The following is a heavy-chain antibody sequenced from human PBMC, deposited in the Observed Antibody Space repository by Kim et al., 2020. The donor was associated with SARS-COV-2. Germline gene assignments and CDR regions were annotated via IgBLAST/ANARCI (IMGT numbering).Heavy chain of an antibody. V-gene: IGHV1-18*01. J-gene: IGHJ5*02. D-gene: IGHD6-13*01. Sequence: AQKLQGRVTMTTDTSTSTAYMELRSLRSDDTAVYYCARVFSQSAATWFDPWGQGTLVTVSS. CDR3: ARVFSQSAATWFDP.